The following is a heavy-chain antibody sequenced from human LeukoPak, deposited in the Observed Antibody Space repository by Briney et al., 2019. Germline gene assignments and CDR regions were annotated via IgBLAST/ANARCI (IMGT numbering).Heavy chain of an antibody. V-gene: IGHV3-53*04. D-gene: IGHD3-22*01. CDR3: AREGYYYDSSGYYPIGY. CDR1: GIAVSSYY. Sequence: GGSLRLSCAASGIAVSSYYMSWVRQAPGQGLEWVSVIYSGGSTYYADSVKGRFTISRHNSKNTLYRQMNSLRAEDTAVYYCAREGYYYDSSGYYPIGYWGQGTLVTVSS. CDR2: IYSGGST. J-gene: IGHJ4*02.